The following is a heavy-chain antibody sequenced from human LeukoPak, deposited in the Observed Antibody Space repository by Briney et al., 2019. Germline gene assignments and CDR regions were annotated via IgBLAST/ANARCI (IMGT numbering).Heavy chain of an antibody. CDR1: GYTFTNYW. D-gene: IGHD3-16*01. CDR3: ARHTGEGSHFQH. J-gene: IGHJ1*01. Sequence: KDGESLKISCKASGYTFTNYWIGWVRQMPGKGLEWMGIIYPSDSDTRYSPSFRGQVIISADKSIRTAYLQWTSLKASDTAMYYCARHTGEGSHFQHWGQGSLVTVSS. CDR2: IYPSDSDT. V-gene: IGHV5-51*01.